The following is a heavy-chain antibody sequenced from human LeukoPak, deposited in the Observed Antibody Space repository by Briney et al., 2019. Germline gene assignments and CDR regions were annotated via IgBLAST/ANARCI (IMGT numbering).Heavy chain of an antibody. CDR1: GFTFSSYA. Sequence: GGSLRLSCAASGFTFSSYAMSWVRQAPGKGLEWVSTVSGGGGTTYYADSVKGRFTISRDNSKNTLFLQMNSLRAEDTAIYYCAKDMGYCSSATCYGLDYWGQGTLVTVSS. CDR3: AKDMGYCSSATCYGLDY. V-gene: IGHV3-23*01. D-gene: IGHD2-2*01. CDR2: VSGGGGTT. J-gene: IGHJ4*02.